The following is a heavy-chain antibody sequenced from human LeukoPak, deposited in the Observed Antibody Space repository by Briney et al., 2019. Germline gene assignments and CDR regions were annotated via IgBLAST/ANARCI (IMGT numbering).Heavy chain of an antibody. CDR2: IRDDGSQK. D-gene: IGHD7-27*01. V-gene: IGHV3-7*01. CDR1: GFTFIDSG. CDR3: ATYTNWVAGDI. J-gene: IGHJ6*02. Sequence: PGGSLRFPCVAPGFTFIDSGMSWVRQAPGKGLKGVADIRDDGSQKEYLDSVKGRFTISRDNAKNSLYLQMDSLRAEDTAVYYCATYTNWVAGDIWGQGTTVSVSS.